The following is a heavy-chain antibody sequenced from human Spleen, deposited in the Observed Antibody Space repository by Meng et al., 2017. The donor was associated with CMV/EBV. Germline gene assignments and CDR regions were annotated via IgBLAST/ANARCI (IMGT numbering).Heavy chain of an antibody. CDR1: GYIFTGYY. CDR3: ASGGEKGSYTDY. Sequence: CKAAGYIFTGYYMRWVRKATGRGLEWMGWSNPNGGATTYVQKFQGRVTMTRDTSINTAYMELSSLRSEDAAVYYCASGGEKGSYTDYWGQGTLVTVSS. J-gene: IGHJ4*02. D-gene: IGHD1-26*01. V-gene: IGHV1-2*02. CDR2: SNPNGGAT.